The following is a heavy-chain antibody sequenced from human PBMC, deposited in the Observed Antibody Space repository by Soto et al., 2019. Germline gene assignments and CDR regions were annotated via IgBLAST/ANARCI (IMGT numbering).Heavy chain of an antibody. CDR1: GGSISSGDYY. CDR2: IYYSGST. V-gene: IGHV4-61*08. CDR3: ARSTQDYYDSSGYRARLYYYYGMDV. J-gene: IGHJ6*02. Sequence: PSETLSLTCTVSGGSISSGDYYWSWIRQPPGKGLERNGYIYYSGSTNYNPSLKSRVTISVDTSKNQFSLKLSSVTAADTAVYYCARSTQDYYDSSGYRARLYYYYGMDVWGQGTTVTVS. D-gene: IGHD3-22*01.